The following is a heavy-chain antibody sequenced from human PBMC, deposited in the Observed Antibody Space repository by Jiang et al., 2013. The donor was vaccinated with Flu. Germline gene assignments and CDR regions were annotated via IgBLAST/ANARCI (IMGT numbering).Heavy chain of an antibody. Sequence: VSSNSAAWNWIRQSPSRGLEWTGRTYYRSKWYNDYAVSVKSRITINPDTSKNQFSLQLNSVTPEDTAVYYCARAFKQLAQNYYYGMDVWGQGTTVTVSS. CDR2: TYYRSKWYN. J-gene: IGHJ6*02. D-gene: IGHD6-6*01. V-gene: IGHV6-1*01. CDR3: ARAFKQLAQNYYYGMDV. CDR1: VSSNSAA.